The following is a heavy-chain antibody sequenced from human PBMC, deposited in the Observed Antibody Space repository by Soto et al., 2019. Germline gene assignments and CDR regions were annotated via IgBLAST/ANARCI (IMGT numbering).Heavy chain of an antibody. CDR1: GGTFISYA. J-gene: IGHJ6*02. D-gene: IGHD6-6*01. V-gene: IGHV1-69*06. Sequence: AVKVSCKASGGTFISYAISWVRQAPGQGLEGMGGIIPIFGTANYAQKFQGRVTITADKSTSTAYMELSSLRSEDTAVYYCERSLGYSSSPLTYSSYYYGMDVWGQGPTVTVSS. CDR3: ERSLGYSSSPLTYSSYYYGMDV. CDR2: IIPIFGTA.